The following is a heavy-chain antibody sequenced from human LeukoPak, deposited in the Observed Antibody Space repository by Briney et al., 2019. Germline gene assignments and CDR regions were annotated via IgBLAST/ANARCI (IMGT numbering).Heavy chain of an antibody. V-gene: IGHV3-21*01. CDR3: ARDGVVPAAIFPFDY. CDR1: GFTFSSYS. CDR2: ISSSSSYI. D-gene: IGHD2-2*02. Sequence: GGSLRLSCAASGFTFSSYSMYWVRQAPGKGLEWVSSISSSSSYIYYADSVKGRFTISRDNAKNSLYLQMNSLRAEDTAVYYCARDGVVPAAIFPFDYWGQGTLVTVSS. J-gene: IGHJ4*02.